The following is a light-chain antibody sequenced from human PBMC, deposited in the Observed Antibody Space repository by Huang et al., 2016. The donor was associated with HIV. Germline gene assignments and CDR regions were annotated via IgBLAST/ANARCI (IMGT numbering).Light chain of an antibody. CDR3: QQSYNSWT. CDR1: QSIGNY. V-gene: IGKV1-39*01. Sequence: DIQMTQSPSSLSASVGDRVTVTCRASQSIGNYLNWYQQKPGKAPKLLIYGASSLQSGVPSRFSGSGSGTVFILSITSLQPEDLATYYCQQSYNSWTFGQGTKVDIK. J-gene: IGKJ1*01. CDR2: GAS.